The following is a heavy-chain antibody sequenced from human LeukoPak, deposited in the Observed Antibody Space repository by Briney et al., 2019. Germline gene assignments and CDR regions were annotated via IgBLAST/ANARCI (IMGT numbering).Heavy chain of an antibody. V-gene: IGHV4-34*01. D-gene: IGHD3-9*01. J-gene: IGHJ6*04. Sequence: PSETLSLTCAVYGGSFSGYYWGWIRQPPGKGLEWIGSIYHSGSTYYNPSLKSRVTISVDTSKNQFSLKLSSVTAADTAVYYCARGRSRVGRYIPAGLDVWGKGTTVTVSS. CDR1: GGSFSGYY. CDR3: ARGRSRVGRYIPAGLDV. CDR2: IYHSGST.